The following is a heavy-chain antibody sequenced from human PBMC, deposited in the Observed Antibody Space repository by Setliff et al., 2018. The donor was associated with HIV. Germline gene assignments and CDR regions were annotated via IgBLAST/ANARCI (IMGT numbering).Heavy chain of an antibody. CDR2: IYQSGSI. CDR1: GYSINSGFS. J-gene: IGHJ5*02. V-gene: IGHV4-38-2*01. Sequence: PSETLSLTCAASGYSINSGFSRAWIRQPPGQGPQWIGSIYQSGSIYYNPSLQSRVTISVDSSKNQFSLNLFSVTAADTAVYYCARPRRVRSRAWYWFDIWGQGNLVTGSS. CDR3: ARPRRVRSRAWYWFDI. D-gene: IGHD6-19*01.